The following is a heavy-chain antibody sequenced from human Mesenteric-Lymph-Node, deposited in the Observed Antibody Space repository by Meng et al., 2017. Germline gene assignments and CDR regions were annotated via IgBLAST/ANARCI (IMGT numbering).Heavy chain of an antibody. V-gene: IGHV4-31*03. Sequence: QLQLQESGPGLVKPSETLSLTCTVSGGSISSGGYYWSWIRQHPGKGLEWIGYIHDSGSTYYNPSLKSRVTISADTSKNQFSLKLSSVTAADTAVYYCARRIAAAGRPNWFDPWGQGTLVTVSS. J-gene: IGHJ5*02. CDR1: GGSISSGGYY. CDR3: ARRIAAAGRPNWFDP. D-gene: IGHD6-13*01. CDR2: IHDSGST.